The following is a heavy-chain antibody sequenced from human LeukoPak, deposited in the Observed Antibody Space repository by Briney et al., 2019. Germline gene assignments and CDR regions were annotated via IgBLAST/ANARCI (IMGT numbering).Heavy chain of an antibody. CDR2: IIPIFGTA. D-gene: IGHD6-13*01. Sequence: GSSVKVSCKASGGTFSSYAISWVRQAPGQGLEWMGGIIPIFGTANYAQKFQGRVTITADKSTSTAYMELNSLRSEDTAVYYCARRMPGIAAHWFDPWGQGTLVTVSS. CDR1: GGTFSSYA. CDR3: ARRMPGIAAHWFDP. V-gene: IGHV1-69*06. J-gene: IGHJ5*02.